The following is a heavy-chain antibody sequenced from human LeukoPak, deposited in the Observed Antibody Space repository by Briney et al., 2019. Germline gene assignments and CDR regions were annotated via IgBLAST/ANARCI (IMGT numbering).Heavy chain of an antibody. Sequence: GGSLRLSCVASGVSFSRHWMSWVRQAPGKALEWVGNIQPDGSEQYPVDSVKGRFTISRDNSKNTLYLQMNSLRDEDTAVYYCAKNYGSGSWGDFYYMDVWGKGTTVTISS. CDR3: AKNYGSGSWGDFYYMDV. D-gene: IGHD3-10*01. CDR1: GVSFSRHW. J-gene: IGHJ6*03. V-gene: IGHV3-7*01. CDR2: IQPDGSEQ.